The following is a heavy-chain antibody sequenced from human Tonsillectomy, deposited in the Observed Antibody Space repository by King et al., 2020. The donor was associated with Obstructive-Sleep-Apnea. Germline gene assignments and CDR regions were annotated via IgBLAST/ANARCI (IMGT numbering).Heavy chain of an antibody. J-gene: IGHJ4*02. CDR1: GFTFSNYA. Sequence: VQLVESGGGVVQPGRSLRLSCAASGFTFSNYAMHWGRQAPGKGVEWVAGILYDGSNKYYANSVKGRFTISRDNSKNTLYLQMNSLRAEDSAVYYCPREQYADYYFDYWGQGTLVTVSS. CDR3: PREQYADYYFDY. D-gene: IGHD4-17*01. V-gene: IGHV3-30-3*01. CDR2: ILYDGSNK.